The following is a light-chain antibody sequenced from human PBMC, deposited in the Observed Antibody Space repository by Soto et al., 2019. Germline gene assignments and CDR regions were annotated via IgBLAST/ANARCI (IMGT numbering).Light chain of an antibody. CDR2: GAS. Sequence: EIVMTQSPATLSVSPGERATLPCRASQSVSSNLAWYQQKPGQAPRLLIYGASTRATGIPARFSGSGSGTEFTLTISSLQSEDFAVYYCQQYSKWPLITFGQGTRLEIK. CDR1: QSVSSN. V-gene: IGKV3-15*01. J-gene: IGKJ5*01. CDR3: QQYSKWPLIT.